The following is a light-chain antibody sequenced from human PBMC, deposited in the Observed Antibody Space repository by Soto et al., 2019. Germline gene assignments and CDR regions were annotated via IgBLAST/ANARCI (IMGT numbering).Light chain of an antibody. CDR3: QSYDSSLSGSGV. CDR2: GYI. J-gene: IGLJ3*02. V-gene: IGLV1-40*01. CDR1: SSNIGAGYD. Sequence: QSVLTQPPSVSGAPGQRVTISCTGSSSNIGAGYDVHWYQQLPGTAPKLLIYGYINRPSGVPDRFSGSKSGTSASLATTGLQAEDEADYYCQSYDSSLSGSGVFGGGTKLTVL.